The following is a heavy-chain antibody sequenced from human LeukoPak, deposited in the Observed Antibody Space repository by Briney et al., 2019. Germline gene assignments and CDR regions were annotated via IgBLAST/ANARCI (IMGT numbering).Heavy chain of an antibody. Sequence: GGSLRLSCAASGFTFSSFWMHWVRQAPGKGLVWVSRIKSDGTTTTDADSVKGRFTIRRDNAKNTLYLQMNSLRAEDTAVYYCGKDEPPRIPADNYWGQETLVPAPS. CDR3: GKDEPPRIPADNY. J-gene: IGHJ4*02. CDR2: IKSDGTTT. D-gene: IGHD6-25*01. CDR1: GFTFSSFW. V-gene: IGHV3-74*01.